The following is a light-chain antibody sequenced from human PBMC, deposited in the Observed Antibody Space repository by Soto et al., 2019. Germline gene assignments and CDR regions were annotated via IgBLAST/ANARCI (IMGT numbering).Light chain of an antibody. CDR2: EYN. J-gene: IGLJ3*02. CDR1: SGSIASNY. Sequence: NFMLTQPHSVSESPGKTVTISCTRSSGSIASNYVQWYQQRPGSAPTTVISEYNQRPSGVPDRFSGSIDSSSNSASLTISGLRTEDEADYYCQSYDSSNRWVFGGGTQLTVL. V-gene: IGLV6-57*03. CDR3: QSYDSSNRWV.